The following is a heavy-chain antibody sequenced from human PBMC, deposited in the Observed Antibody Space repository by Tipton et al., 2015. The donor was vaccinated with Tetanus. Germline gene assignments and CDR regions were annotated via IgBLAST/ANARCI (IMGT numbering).Heavy chain of an antibody. Sequence: SLRLSCAASGFTFSDYYMTWIRQAPGKGLEWLAYINTSGRTIFYADSVEGRFTISRDNAKNSLYLQMKSLRAEDTAVYYCASSTVTRWGPGTLVTVSS. J-gene: IGHJ4*02. CDR2: INTSGRTI. V-gene: IGHV3-11*01. D-gene: IGHD4-17*01. CDR3: ASSTVTR. CDR1: GFTFSDYY.